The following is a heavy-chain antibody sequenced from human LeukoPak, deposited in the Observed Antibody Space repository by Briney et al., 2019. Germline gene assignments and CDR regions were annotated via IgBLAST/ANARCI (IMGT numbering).Heavy chain of an antibody. CDR1: GSTFDDYA. D-gene: IGHD6-19*01. V-gene: IGHV3-9*01. J-gene: IGHJ1*01. Sequence: GRSLRLSCAASGSTFDDYAMHWVRQAPGKGLEWVSGISWNSGSIGYADSVKGRFTISRDNAKNSLYLQMNSLRAEDTALYYCAKDLRRYSSGWGSEYFQHWGQGTLVTVSS. CDR3: AKDLRRYSSGWGSEYFQH. CDR2: ISWNSGSI.